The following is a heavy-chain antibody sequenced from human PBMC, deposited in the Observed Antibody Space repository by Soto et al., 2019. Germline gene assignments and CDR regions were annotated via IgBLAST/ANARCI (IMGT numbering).Heavy chain of an antibody. CDR1: GFTFISYS. D-gene: IGHD3-9*01. CDR3: ARDPPHLRYFDWLPFDY. V-gene: IGHV3-21*01. J-gene: IGHJ4*02. Sequence: GRSLRLSSAASGFTFISYSMNWISQAPGKGLEWVSSISSSSSSYIYYADSVKGRFTISRDNAKNPLYLQMNSLRAEDTAVYYCARDPPHLRYFDWLPFDYWGQGTLVTVSS. CDR2: ISSSSSSYI.